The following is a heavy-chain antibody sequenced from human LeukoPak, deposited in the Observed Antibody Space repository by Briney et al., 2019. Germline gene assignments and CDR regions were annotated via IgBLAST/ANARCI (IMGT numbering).Heavy chain of an antibody. CDR1: GGSISSSSYY. D-gene: IGHD6-6*01. Sequence: PSETLSLTCTVSGGSISSSSYYWGWIRQPPGKGLEWLGSIYYSGSTYYNPSLKSRVTISVDTSKNQFSLKLSSVTAADPAVYYCARLGQLVVAFDYWGQGTLVTVSS. J-gene: IGHJ4*02. CDR3: ARLGQLVVAFDY. V-gene: IGHV4-39*01. CDR2: IYYSGST.